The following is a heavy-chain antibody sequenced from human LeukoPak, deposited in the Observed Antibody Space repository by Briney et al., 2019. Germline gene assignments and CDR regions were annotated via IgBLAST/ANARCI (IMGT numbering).Heavy chain of an antibody. V-gene: IGHV4-61*02. J-gene: IGHJ6*04. D-gene: IGHD5-12*01. CDR1: GGSISSGSYY. CDR3: ARRSGYDPLDV. CDR2: IYTSGST. Sequence: PSETLSLTCTVSGGSISSGSYYWSWIRQPAGKGLEWIGRIYTSGSTNYNPSLKSRVTISVDTSKNQFSLKLSSVTAADTAVYYCARRSGYDPLDVWGKGTTVTISS.